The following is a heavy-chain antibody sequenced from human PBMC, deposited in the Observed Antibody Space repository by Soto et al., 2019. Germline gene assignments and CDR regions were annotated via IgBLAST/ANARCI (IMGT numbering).Heavy chain of an antibody. D-gene: IGHD3-22*01. CDR1: GFTFSTYA. V-gene: IGHV3-30-3*01. CDR3: AREDRVISYFDNSDYYPPYYFDY. Sequence: QVQLVESGGGVVQPGRSLRLSCVASGFTFSTYAMHWVRQAPGKGLEWVTVVSFDGSNKYYADSVQGRFTVSRDNSKNTLYLQMNCLRPEDTAVYYCAREDRVISYFDNSDYYPPYYFDYWGQGTLVTVSS. J-gene: IGHJ4*02. CDR2: VSFDGSNK.